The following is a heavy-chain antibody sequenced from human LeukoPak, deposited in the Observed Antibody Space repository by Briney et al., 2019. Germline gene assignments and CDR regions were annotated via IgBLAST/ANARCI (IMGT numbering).Heavy chain of an antibody. J-gene: IGHJ4*02. D-gene: IGHD2-15*01. V-gene: IGHV4-59*04. CDR1: GGSISSYY. CDR3: ARQDLSWYYFDY. CDR2: IYYSGST. Sequence: SETLSLTCTVSGGSISSYYWSWIRQPPGKGLEWIGYIYYSGSTYYNPSLKSRLTISVDTSKNQFSLKLNSVTAADTAVYYCARQDLSWYYFDYWGQGTLVTVSS.